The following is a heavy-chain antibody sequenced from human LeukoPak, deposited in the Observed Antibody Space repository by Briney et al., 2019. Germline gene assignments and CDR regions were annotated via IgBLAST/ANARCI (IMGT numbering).Heavy chain of an antibody. CDR2: ISSSGSTI. Sequence: GRSLRLSCAASGFTLSSYEMNWVRQAPGKGLAWVSYISSSGSTIYYADSVKGRFTISRDNAKNSLYLQMNSLRAEDTAVCYCARDSESGWSDYWGQGTLVTVSS. J-gene: IGHJ4*02. CDR3: ARDSESGWSDY. CDR1: GFTLSSYE. V-gene: IGHV3-48*03. D-gene: IGHD6-19*01.